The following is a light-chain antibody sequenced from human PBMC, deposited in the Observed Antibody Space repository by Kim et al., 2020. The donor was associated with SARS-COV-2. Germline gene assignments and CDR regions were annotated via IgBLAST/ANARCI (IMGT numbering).Light chain of an antibody. Sequence: SSELTQDPTVSVALGQTVRITCQGDSLRSNYANWYQQKPRQAPVLVIYGQNRRPSGIPDRFSGSSSGNTASLTILGARAEDEADYYCSSRDISGNHFVFGGGTQLTVL. V-gene: IGLV3-19*01. CDR3: SSRDISGNHFV. J-gene: IGLJ2*01. CDR2: GQN. CDR1: SLRSNY.